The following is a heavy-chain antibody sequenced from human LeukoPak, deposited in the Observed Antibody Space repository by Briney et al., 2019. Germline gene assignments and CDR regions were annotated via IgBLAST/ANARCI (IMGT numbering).Heavy chain of an antibody. D-gene: IGHD2-2*01. CDR1: GGSISGYY. V-gene: IGHV4-59*01. J-gene: IGHJ6*02. Sequence: SETLSLTCAVSGGSISGYYWSWIRQPPGKGLEWIGYIYYSGSTNYNPSLKSRVTISVDTSKNQFSLKLSSVTAADTAVYYCARGGPAAALVDVWGQGTTVTVSS. CDR2: IYYSGST. CDR3: ARGGPAAALVDV.